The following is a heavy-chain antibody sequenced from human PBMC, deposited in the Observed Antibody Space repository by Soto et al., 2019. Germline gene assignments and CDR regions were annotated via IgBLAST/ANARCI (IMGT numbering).Heavy chain of an antibody. J-gene: IGHJ6*02. CDR2: IIPIFGTA. CDR1: GGTFSSYA. CDR3: ARAVGATLAAYYYYGMDV. Sequence: SVKVSCKASGGTFSSYAISWVRQAPGQGLEWMGGIIPIFGTANYAQKFQGRVTITADESTSTAYMELSSLRSEDTAVYYFARAVGATLAAYYYYGMDVWGQGTTVTVSS. V-gene: IGHV1-69*13. D-gene: IGHD1-26*01.